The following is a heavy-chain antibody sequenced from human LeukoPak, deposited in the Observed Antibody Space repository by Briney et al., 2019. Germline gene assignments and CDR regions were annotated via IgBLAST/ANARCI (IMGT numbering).Heavy chain of an antibody. Sequence: GGSLRLSCAASGFTFSNYAMSWVRQAPGKGLEWVSTLSSSGVSTYYADSVKGRFTISRANSNNTLYLQMNSLRAEDTAVYYCARDRTQRRYYYDSSGNDYWGQGTLVTVSS. CDR3: ARDRTQRRYYYDSSGNDY. J-gene: IGHJ4*02. V-gene: IGHV3-23*01. CDR1: GFTFSNYA. CDR2: LSSSGVST. D-gene: IGHD3-22*01.